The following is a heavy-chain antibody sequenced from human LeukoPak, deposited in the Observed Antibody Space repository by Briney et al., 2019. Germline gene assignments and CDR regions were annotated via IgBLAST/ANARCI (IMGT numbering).Heavy chain of an antibody. Sequence: GGSLRLSCAASGFTFSNAWMSWVHQAPGKGLEWVGRIKSKTDGGTTDYAAPVKGRFTISGDDSKNTLYLQMNSLKTEDTAVYYCTTDFIYGSGSLYWGQGTLVTVSS. CDR2: IKSKTDGGTT. CDR3: TTDFIYGSGSLY. V-gene: IGHV3-15*01. CDR1: GFTFSNAW. J-gene: IGHJ4*02. D-gene: IGHD3-10*01.